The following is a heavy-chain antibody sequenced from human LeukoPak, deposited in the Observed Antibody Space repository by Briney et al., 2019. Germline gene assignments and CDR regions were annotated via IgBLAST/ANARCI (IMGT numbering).Heavy chain of an antibody. CDR2: VWYDGSKK. V-gene: IGHV3-33*01. CDR1: GFTFSSYG. J-gene: IGHJ4*02. D-gene: IGHD2-15*01. CDR3: ARVYCSGNSCYGPFDY. Sequence: PGGSLRLSCAASGFTFSSYGMHWVRXAPGKXLEWVAIVWYDGSKKYYADSVKGRFTISRDNSKNTLYLQMNSLRAEDTAVYYCARVYCSGNSCYGPFDYWGQGVLVTVSS.